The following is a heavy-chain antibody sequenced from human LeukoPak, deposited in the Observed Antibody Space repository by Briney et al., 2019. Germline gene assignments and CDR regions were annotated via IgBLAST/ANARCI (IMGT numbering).Heavy chain of an antibody. Sequence: VASVKVSCKASGGTLSSYAISWVRQAPGQGLEWMGRIIPIFGTANYAQKFQGRVTITTDESTSTAYMELSSLRSEDTAVYYCARERGSWSGYYNDYWGQGTLVTVSS. J-gene: IGHJ4*02. CDR1: GGTLSSYA. CDR3: ARERGSWSGYYNDY. V-gene: IGHV1-69*05. D-gene: IGHD3-3*01. CDR2: IIPIFGTA.